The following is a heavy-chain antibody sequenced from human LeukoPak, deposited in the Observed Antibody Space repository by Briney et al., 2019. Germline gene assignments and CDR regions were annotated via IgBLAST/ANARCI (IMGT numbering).Heavy chain of an antibody. Sequence: SETLSLTCTVSGGSISSYYWSWIRQPPGKGLEWIGYIYYSGSTNYNPSLKSRVTISVDTSKNQFSLKLSSVTAADTAVYYCARRSGSYPTGRYYYGMDVWGQGTTVTVSS. CDR1: GGSISSYY. CDR2: IYYSGST. D-gene: IGHD1-26*01. J-gene: IGHJ6*02. V-gene: IGHV4-59*08. CDR3: ARRSGSYPTGRYYYGMDV.